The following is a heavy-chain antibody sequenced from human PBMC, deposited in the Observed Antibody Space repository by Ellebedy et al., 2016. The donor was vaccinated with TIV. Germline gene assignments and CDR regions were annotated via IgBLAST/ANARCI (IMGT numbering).Heavy chain of an antibody. CDR3: ARDSQHPYDILTGYFDY. CDR1: GFTFSSYA. V-gene: IGHV3-15*01. J-gene: IGHJ4*02. D-gene: IGHD3-9*01. Sequence: GGSLRLSCAASGFTFSSYAMSWVRQAPGKGLEWVGRIKSKTDGGTTDYAAPVKGRFTISRDDSRSTLYLQMNSLRAEDTAVYYCARDSQHPYDILTGYFDYWGQGTLVTVSS. CDR2: IKSKTDGGTT.